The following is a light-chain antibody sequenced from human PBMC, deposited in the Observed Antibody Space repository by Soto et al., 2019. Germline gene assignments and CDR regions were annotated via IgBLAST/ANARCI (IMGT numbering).Light chain of an antibody. CDR1: QSVSSSF. V-gene: IGKV3-20*01. CDR2: GAS. Sequence: EIVLTQCPGTLSLSPGERATLSCSASQSVSSSFLAWYQQKPGQAPRLLIYGASSRATGIPDRFSGSGSGTDFTLTISRLEPEDFAVYYCQQYGSSPKTFGQGTKVEIK. J-gene: IGKJ1*01. CDR3: QQYGSSPKT.